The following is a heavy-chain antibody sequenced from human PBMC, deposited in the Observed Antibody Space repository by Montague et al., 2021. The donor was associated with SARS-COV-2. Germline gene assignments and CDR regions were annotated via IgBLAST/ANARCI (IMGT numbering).Heavy chain of an antibody. CDR1: GGSVSSRSYY. CDR2: IYYSGST. Sequence: SETLSLTCTVSGGSVSSRSYYWGWIRQPPGKGLEWIGSIYYSGSTHYNPSLKSRVTISVDTSKNQFSLKLSSVTAADTAVYYCARRGDYGGPRFDPWGQGTLVPVSS. D-gene: IGHD4-23*01. CDR3: ARRGDYGGPRFDP. J-gene: IGHJ5*02. V-gene: IGHV4-39*01.